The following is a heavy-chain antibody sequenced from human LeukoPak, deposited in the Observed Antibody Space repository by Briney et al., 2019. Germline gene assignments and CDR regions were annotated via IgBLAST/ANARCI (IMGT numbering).Heavy chain of an antibody. CDR2: ISGSGGST. CDR1: GFTFSSYA. D-gene: IGHD6-19*01. CDR3: AKHSGWYLGPWFDP. J-gene: IGHJ5*02. V-gene: IGHV3-23*01. Sequence: PGRSLRLSCAASGFTFSSYAMSWVRQAPGKGLEWVSAISGSGGSTYYADSVKGRFTISRDNSKNTLYLQMNSLRAEDTAVYYCAKHSGWYLGPWFDPWGQGTLVTVSS.